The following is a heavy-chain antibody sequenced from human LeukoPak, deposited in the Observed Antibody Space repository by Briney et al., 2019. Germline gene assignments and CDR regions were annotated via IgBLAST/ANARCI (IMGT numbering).Heavy chain of an antibody. V-gene: IGHV4-4*07. CDR1: GGSISSYF. CDR3: ARLGGYYDSTPGDY. Sequence: SETLSLTCTVSGGSISSYFWSWIRQPAGKGLEWIGRIYTSGSTNYNPSLKSRVTISVDTSKNQFSLKLSSVTAADTAVYYCARLGGYYDSTPGDYWGQGTLVTVSS. J-gene: IGHJ4*02. CDR2: IYTSGST. D-gene: IGHD3-22*01.